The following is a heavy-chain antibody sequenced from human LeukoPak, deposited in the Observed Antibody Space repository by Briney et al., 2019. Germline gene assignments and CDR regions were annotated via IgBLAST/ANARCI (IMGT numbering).Heavy chain of an antibody. J-gene: IGHJ4*02. CDR3: ATSNDAKIAPFDH. CDR2: INTKGET. D-gene: IGHD2-21*01. CDR1: GVSMSAYR. V-gene: IGHV4-4*09. Sequence: SETLSLTCTVSGVSMSAYRWSWVRQSPEKGLEWIGCINTKGETSYNPSLKSRATTSVDTSKSQFSLRLTSVTAADTAVYYCATSNDAKIAPFDHWGQGAPVTVSS.